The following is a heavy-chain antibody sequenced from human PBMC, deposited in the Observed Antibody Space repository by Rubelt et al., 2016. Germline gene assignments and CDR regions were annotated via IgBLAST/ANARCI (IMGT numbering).Heavy chain of an antibody. Sequence: GKGLEWVSAISGSGGSTYYADSVKGRFTISRDNSKNTLYLQMNSLRAEDTAVYYCAKDSFWSGYFYYFDYWGQGTLVTVSS. V-gene: IGHV3-23*01. CDR2: ISGSGGST. J-gene: IGHJ4*02. CDR3: AKDSFWSGYFYYFDY. D-gene: IGHD3-3*01.